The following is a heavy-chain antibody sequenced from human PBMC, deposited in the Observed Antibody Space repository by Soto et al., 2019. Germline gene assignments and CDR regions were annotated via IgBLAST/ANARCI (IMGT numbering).Heavy chain of an antibody. Sequence: ASVKVSCKASGYTFTGYYMHWVRQAPGQGLEWMGWINPNSGGTNYAQKFQGRVTMTRDTSISTAYMELSRLRSDDTAVYYCARDPYGSGSYPNYWGQGTLVTV. CDR1: GYTFTGYY. J-gene: IGHJ4*02. CDR2: INPNSGGT. V-gene: IGHV1-2*02. D-gene: IGHD3-10*01. CDR3: ARDPYGSGSYPNY.